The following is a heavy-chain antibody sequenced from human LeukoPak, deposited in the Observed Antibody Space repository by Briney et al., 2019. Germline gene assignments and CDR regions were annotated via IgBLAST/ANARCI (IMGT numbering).Heavy chain of an antibody. V-gene: IGHV1-46*01. D-gene: IGHD2-15*01. Sequence: ASVKVSCKASGYTFTSYYTHWVRQAPGQGLEWMGIINPSGGSTSYAQKFQGRVTMTRDTSTSTVYMELSSLRSEDTAVYYCARASRYCSGGSCYSRLHWFDPWGQGTLVTVSS. J-gene: IGHJ5*02. CDR3: ARASRYCSGGSCYSRLHWFDP. CDR1: GYTFTSYY. CDR2: INPSGGST.